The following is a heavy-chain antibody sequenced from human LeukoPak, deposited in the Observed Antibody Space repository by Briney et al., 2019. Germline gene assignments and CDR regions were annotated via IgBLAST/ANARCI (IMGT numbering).Heavy chain of an antibody. Sequence: GGSLRLSCAASGFTFSSYSMNWVRQAPGKGLEWVSSISSSSSYIYYADSVKGRFTISRDNSKNTLYLQMNSLRAEDTAVYYCAKDAHHVRSAYDYVWGSYRRDKTYYFDYWGQGTLVTVSS. CDR1: GFTFSSYS. V-gene: IGHV3-21*01. J-gene: IGHJ4*02. CDR3: AKDAHHVRSAYDYVWGSYRRDKTYYFDY. CDR2: ISSSSSYI. D-gene: IGHD3-16*02.